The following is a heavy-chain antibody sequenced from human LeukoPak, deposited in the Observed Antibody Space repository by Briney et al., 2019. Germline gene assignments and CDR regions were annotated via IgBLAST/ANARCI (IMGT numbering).Heavy chain of an antibody. D-gene: IGHD2-2*01. CDR1: GGSISSGSYY. V-gene: IGHV4-61*02. CDR3: ARDSRGLTDIVVVPAAMGDNWFDP. Sequence: PSETLSLTCTVSGGSISSGSYYWSWIRQPAGKGLEWIGRIYTSGSTNYNPSLKSRVTISVDTSKNQFSLKLSSVTAADTAVYYCARDSRGLTDIVVVPAAMGDNWFDPWGQGTLVTVSS. J-gene: IGHJ5*02. CDR2: IYTSGST.